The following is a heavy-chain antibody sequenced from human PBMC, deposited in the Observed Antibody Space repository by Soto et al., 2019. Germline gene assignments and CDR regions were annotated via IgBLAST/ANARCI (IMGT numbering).Heavy chain of an antibody. Sequence: SGPTLVNPTQTLTLTCTFSGFSLSTSGMCVSWIRQPPGKALEWLARIDWDDDKYYSTSLKTRLTISKDTSKNQVVLTMTNMDPVDTATYCCARIVGDYDFWSGYRSYYYGMDVWG. J-gene: IGHJ6*02. CDR2: IDWDDDK. D-gene: IGHD3-3*01. V-gene: IGHV2-70*11. CDR1: GFSLSTSGMC. CDR3: ARIVGDYDFWSGYRSYYYGMDV.